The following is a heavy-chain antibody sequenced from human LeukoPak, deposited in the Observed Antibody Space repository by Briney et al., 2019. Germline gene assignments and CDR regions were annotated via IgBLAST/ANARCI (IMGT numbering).Heavy chain of an antibody. V-gene: IGHV4-4*09. CDR2: IYTSGST. Sequence: SETLSLTCTVSGGSISSYYWSWIRQPPGTGLEWIGYIYTSGSTNYNPSLKSRVTISVDTSKNQFSLKLSSVTAADTAVYYCARHVGSTLHFDYWGQGTLVTVSS. D-gene: IGHD3-3*02. J-gene: IGHJ4*02. CDR1: GGSISSYY. CDR3: ARHVGSTLHFDY.